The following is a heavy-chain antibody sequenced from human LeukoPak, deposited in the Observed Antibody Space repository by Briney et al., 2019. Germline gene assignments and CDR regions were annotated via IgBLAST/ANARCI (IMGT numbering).Heavy chain of an antibody. D-gene: IGHD3-3*01. CDR2: IYYSGST. CDR3: ARCLTDFWSGPHAFDI. Sequence: TSETLSLTCTVSGGSISSSSYYWGWIRQPPGKGLEWIGSIYYSGSTYYNPSLKSRVTISVDTSKNQFSLKLSSVTAADTAVYYCARCLTDFWSGPHAFDIWGQGTMVTVSS. J-gene: IGHJ3*02. CDR1: GGSISSSSYY. V-gene: IGHV4-39*07.